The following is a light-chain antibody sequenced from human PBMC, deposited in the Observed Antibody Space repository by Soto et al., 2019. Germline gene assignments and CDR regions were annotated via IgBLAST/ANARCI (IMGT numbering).Light chain of an antibody. CDR2: EVS. V-gene: IGLV2-14*01. CDR3: SSYTGSSTPL. CDR1: SSDVGGYNY. Sequence: QSALTQPASVSGSPGQSITISCTGTSSDVGGYNYVSWYQHHPGKAPKLMIYEVSNRPSGVSNRFSGSKSGNTASLTISGLQAEDESDYYCSSYTGSSTPLFGGVTKVTVL. J-gene: IGLJ3*02.